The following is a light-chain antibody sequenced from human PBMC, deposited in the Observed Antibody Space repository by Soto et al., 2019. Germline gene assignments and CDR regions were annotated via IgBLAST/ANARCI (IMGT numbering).Light chain of an antibody. CDR2: KAS. Sequence: DIQMTQSPSTLSASVGDRVTITCRASQSISSWLAWYQQKPGKAPKFRIYKASSLESGVPSRFSGSGSGTEFTLTISSLQPDDFATYYCQQYNSFPTFGQGTKVEIK. CDR1: QSISSW. CDR3: QQYNSFPT. J-gene: IGKJ1*01. V-gene: IGKV1-5*03.